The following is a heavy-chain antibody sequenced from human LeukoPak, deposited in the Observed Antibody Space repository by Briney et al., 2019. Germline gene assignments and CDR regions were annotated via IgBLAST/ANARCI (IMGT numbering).Heavy chain of an antibody. V-gene: IGHV3-23*01. CDR1: GFTFSSYA. Sequence: GGSLRLSCAASGFTFSSYAMSWVRQAPGKGLEWVSAISGSGGSTYYADSVKGRFTISRDNSKNTLYLQMNSLRAEDTAVYYCASPRRGLWFGELLFPDYWGQGTLVTVSS. J-gene: IGHJ4*02. D-gene: IGHD3-10*01. CDR2: ISGSGGST. CDR3: ASPRRGLWFGELLFPDY.